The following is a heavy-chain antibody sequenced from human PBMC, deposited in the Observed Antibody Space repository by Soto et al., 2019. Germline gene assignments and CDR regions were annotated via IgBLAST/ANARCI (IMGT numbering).Heavy chain of an antibody. J-gene: IGHJ4*02. V-gene: IGHV4-59*01. CDR3: ARAPVLYYFDY. Sequence: SETLSLTCTVSGGSMSSYYWSWIRQPPGKELEWIGYIYDTGSTSYNPSLKSRVTISVDTSENRFSLKVISVTIADTAVYYCARAPVLYYFDYWGQGALVTVSS. CDR2: IYDTGST. D-gene: IGHD2-8*02. CDR1: GGSMSSYY.